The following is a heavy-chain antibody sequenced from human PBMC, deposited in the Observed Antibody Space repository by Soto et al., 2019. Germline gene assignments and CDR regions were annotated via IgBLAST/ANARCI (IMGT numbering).Heavy chain of an antibody. D-gene: IGHD4-17*01. J-gene: IGHJ4*02. CDR3: AREVRINGDYQTFDY. V-gene: IGHV3-48*01. Sequence: EVQLVESGGGLVQPGGSLRLSCAASGFTFSSYSMNWVRQAPGKGLEWVSYISSSSSTIYYADSVKGRITISRDNAKNSRYLQMNSLRAEDTAVYYCAREVRINGDYQTFDYWGQGTLVTVSS. CDR2: ISSSSSTI. CDR1: GFTFSSYS.